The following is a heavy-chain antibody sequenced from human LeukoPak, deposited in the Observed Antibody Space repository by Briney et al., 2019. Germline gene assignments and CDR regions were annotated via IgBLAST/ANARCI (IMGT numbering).Heavy chain of an antibody. D-gene: IGHD5-18*01. Sequence: PGGSLRLSCAASGFTFSSYSMNWGGQAPGKGLEWVSSISSSSSYIYYADSVKGGFTISREKAKKSLCMQMNSLRAEDTAVYYCARDPRGGSYGPSAFDYWGQGTLVTVSS. CDR2: ISSSSSYI. CDR3: ARDPRGGSYGPSAFDY. CDR1: GFTFSSYS. V-gene: IGHV3-21*01. J-gene: IGHJ4*02.